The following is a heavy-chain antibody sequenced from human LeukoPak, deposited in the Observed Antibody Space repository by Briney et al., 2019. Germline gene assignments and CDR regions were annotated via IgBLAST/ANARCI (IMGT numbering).Heavy chain of an antibody. Sequence: GASVKVSCKASGYIFTNYYLYWVRQAPGQGLEWMGIINPSGGSTSYAQKFQGRVTMTRDTSTSTVYMELSSLRSEDTAVYYCARDQAHVEDYDILTGYYRPGDWFDPWGQGTLVTVSS. V-gene: IGHV1-46*01. CDR2: INPSGGST. CDR1: GYIFTNYY. D-gene: IGHD3-9*01. CDR3: ARDQAHVEDYDILTGYYRPGDWFDP. J-gene: IGHJ5*02.